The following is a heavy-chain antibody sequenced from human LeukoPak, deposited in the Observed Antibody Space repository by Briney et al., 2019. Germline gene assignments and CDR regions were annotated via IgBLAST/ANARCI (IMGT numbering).Heavy chain of an antibody. CDR1: GGSISSYY. Sequence: SETLSLTCTVSGGSISSYYWSWIRQPAGKGLEWIGRIYSTGSTNYNPSLKSRVTMSVDTSKNQFSMRLRSVTAADTAVYYCARQIASAGTAGFDFWGQGALVTVSS. D-gene: IGHD6-13*01. CDR2: IYSTGST. CDR3: ARQIASAGTAGFDF. V-gene: IGHV4-4*07. J-gene: IGHJ4*02.